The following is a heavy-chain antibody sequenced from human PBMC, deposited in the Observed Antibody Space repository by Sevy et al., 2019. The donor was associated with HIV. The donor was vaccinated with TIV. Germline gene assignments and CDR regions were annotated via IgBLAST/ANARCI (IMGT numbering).Heavy chain of an antibody. Sequence: GGSLRLSCKPSGFTFTSYAMSWVRQAPGKGLEWVSTTYGSGGATYYADSVKGRFTISRDNSKNTLYLQMNSLRIEDTAVYYCAGGRYDSSGSFDAFDIWGQGTMVTVSS. CDR2: TYGSGGAT. CDR1: GFTFTSYA. CDR3: AGGRYDSSGSFDAFDI. V-gene: IGHV3-23*01. J-gene: IGHJ3*02. D-gene: IGHD3-22*01.